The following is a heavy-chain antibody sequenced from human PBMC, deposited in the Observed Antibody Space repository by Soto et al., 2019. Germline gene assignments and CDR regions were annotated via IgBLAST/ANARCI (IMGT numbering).Heavy chain of an antibody. J-gene: IGHJ4*02. CDR2: TYYRSKWKN. Sequence: PSQTLSLTCVIPGYSVSSNRAAWNWVRQSPSRGLEWLGRTYYRSKWKNDYAVSVNSRVTMSIDGAGNQFSLRLSSVTAADTAVYYCARKERKPAAIWNWGQGTLVTVS. CDR1: GYSVSSNRAA. V-gene: IGHV6-1*01. CDR3: ARKERKPAAIWN. D-gene: IGHD2-2*01.